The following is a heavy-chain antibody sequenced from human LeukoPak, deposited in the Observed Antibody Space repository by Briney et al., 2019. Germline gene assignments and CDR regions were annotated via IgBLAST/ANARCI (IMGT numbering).Heavy chain of an antibody. CDR2: IYSGGST. D-gene: IGHD6-19*01. J-gene: IGHJ5*01. CDR1: GFTVSSNY. V-gene: IGHV3-66*01. CDR3: ARDRYSSGWFDY. Sequence: PGGSLRLSCEVSGFTVSSNYLSWVRQAPGKGLEWVSLIYSGGSTYYADSVKGRFIISRDNSQNTLCLQMNSLRVDDTAVYYCARDRYSSGWFDYWGQGTLVTVSS.